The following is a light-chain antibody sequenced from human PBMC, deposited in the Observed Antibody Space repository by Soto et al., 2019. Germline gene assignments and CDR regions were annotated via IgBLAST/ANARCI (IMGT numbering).Light chain of an antibody. CDR1: QSVSNNY. Sequence: VLMLYPGTLSLSPGERATLSCRASQSVSNNYLAWYQQKPGQAPRLLIYGAYNRATGIQDRFSGSGSGTDFTLTISRLEPEDFAVYYCKQYGNSPITFGQGTRLEIK. V-gene: IGKV3-20*01. CDR3: KQYGNSPIT. J-gene: IGKJ5*01. CDR2: GAY.